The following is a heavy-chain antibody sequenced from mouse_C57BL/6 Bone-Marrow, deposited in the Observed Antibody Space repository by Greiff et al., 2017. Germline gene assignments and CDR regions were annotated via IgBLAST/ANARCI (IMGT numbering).Heavy chain of an antibody. D-gene: IGHD1-1*01. CDR2: IDPSDSYT. CDR1: GYTFTSYW. CDR3: ARSYYYGSSFLDY. Sequence: QVQLQQSGAELVMPGASVKLSCKASGYTFTSYWMHWVKQRPGQGLEWIGEIDPSDSYTNYNQKFKGKSTLTVDKSSSTAYMQLSSLTSEDSAGYYCARSYYYGSSFLDYWGQGTTLTVSS. J-gene: IGHJ2*01. V-gene: IGHV1-69*01.